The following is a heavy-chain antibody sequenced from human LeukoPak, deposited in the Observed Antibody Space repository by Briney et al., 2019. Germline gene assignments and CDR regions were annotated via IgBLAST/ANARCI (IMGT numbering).Heavy chain of an antibody. Sequence: PSQTLSLTCTVSGGSISRGDYYWSWIRQPPGKGLEWIGYIYYSGSTDYNPSLKSRVTISVDTSKNQFSPKLSSVTAADTAVYYCARGKSKFDYWGQGTLVTVSS. V-gene: IGHV4-30-4*01. CDR2: IYYSGST. CDR1: GGSISRGDYY. J-gene: IGHJ4*02. CDR3: ARGKSKFDY.